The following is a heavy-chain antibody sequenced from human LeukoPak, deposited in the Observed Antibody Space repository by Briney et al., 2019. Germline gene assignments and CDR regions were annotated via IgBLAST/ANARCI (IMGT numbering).Heavy chain of an antibody. J-gene: IGHJ4*02. CDR1: GFTFSSYA. V-gene: IGHV3-30*01. D-gene: IGHD3-10*01. CDR2: ISSGGTDE. CDR3: ARDSTYYYDSGSSGLHYFDN. Sequence: GRSLRLSCAASGFTFSSYAMHWVRQAPGKGLEWVSLISSGGTDEYYADSVKGRFTISRDNSKNTLYLQLNSLRAEDTAVYYCARDSTYYYDSGSSGLHYFDNWGQGTLVTVSS.